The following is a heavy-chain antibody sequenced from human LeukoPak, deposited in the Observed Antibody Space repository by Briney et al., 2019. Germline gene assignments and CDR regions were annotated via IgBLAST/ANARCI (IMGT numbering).Heavy chain of an antibody. CDR3: ARFGPVTPGFDS. CDR2: ISTSGNTI. J-gene: IGHJ4*02. CDR1: GFTFSRYS. Sequence: GGSLRLSCAASGFTFSRYSLNWVRQAPGKGLEWVSFISTSGNTIYYADSVKGRFTISRDNAKNSLYLQMSSLRAEDTAVYYCARFGPVTPGFDSWGQGTLVTVSS. D-gene: IGHD4-17*01. V-gene: IGHV3-48*04.